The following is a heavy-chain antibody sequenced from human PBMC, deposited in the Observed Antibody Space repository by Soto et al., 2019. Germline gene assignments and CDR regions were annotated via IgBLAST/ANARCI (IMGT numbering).Heavy chain of an antibody. CDR3: ARAGVGTGYCSGCSCYIWFDP. CDR1: VGTFSSYA. CDR2: IIPIFGTA. Sequence: QVQLVQSGAEVKKPGSSVKVCCKASVGTFSSYAISWVRQAPGQGLEWMGGIIPIFGTANYAQKFQGRVTITADESTSTAYMELSSLRSEDTAVYYCARAGVGTGYCSGCSCYIWFDPWGQGTLVTVPS. V-gene: IGHV1-69*12. J-gene: IGHJ5*02. D-gene: IGHD2-15*01.